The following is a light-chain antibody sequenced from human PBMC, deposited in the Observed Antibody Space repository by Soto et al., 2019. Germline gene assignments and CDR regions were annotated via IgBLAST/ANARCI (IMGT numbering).Light chain of an antibody. Sequence: QSVLTEPACGPASPGKSLTLSCTGTSSDVAGYNSVSWYQQHPGKPPTLIIYEVSKRPSGVSDRFSGSKSGNTASLTISGLQAEDEADYYCSSYTSTSSYVFATGTKVTGL. V-gene: IGLV2-14*03. J-gene: IGLJ1*01. CDR3: SSYTSTSSYV. CDR1: SSDVAGYNS. CDR2: EVS.